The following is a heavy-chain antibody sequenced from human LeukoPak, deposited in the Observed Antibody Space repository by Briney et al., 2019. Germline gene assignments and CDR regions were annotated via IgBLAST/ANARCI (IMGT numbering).Heavy chain of an antibody. Sequence: PSETLSLTCTVSGGSISSYYWSWIRQPPGKGLEWIGYIYYSGSTNYNPSLKSRVTISVDTSKNQFSLKLSSVTAADTAVYYCARHPPYDILTTYWGQGTLVTVSS. D-gene: IGHD3-9*01. J-gene: IGHJ4*02. CDR1: GGSISSYY. CDR2: IYYSGST. V-gene: IGHV4-59*08. CDR3: ARHPPYDILTTY.